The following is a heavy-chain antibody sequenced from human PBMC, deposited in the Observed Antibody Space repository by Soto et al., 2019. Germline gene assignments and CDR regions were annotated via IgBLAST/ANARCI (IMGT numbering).Heavy chain of an antibody. Sequence: GGSLRLSCAASGFTFSSYSMNWVRQAPGKGLEWVSSISSSSSYIYYADSVKGRFTISRDNAKNSLYLQMNSLRAEDTAVYYCARGLAAAGTRWFDPWGQGTLVTVSS. V-gene: IGHV3-21*01. CDR2: ISSSSSYI. CDR1: GFTFSSYS. D-gene: IGHD6-13*01. J-gene: IGHJ5*02. CDR3: ARGLAAAGTRWFDP.